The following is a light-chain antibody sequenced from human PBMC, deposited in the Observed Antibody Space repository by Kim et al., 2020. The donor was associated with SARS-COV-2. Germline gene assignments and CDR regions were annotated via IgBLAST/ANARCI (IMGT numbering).Light chain of an antibody. J-gene: IGKJ1*01. CDR2: AAS. CDR1: QSINNY. Sequence: ASVGDRVTITGRASQSINNYLNWYQQKPGKAPKRLIYAASSLQNEVPSRFSGSGSGTDFTLAISSLQPEDFATYYCQQGYSIPWTFGQGTKVDIK. V-gene: IGKV1-39*01. CDR3: QQGYSIPWT.